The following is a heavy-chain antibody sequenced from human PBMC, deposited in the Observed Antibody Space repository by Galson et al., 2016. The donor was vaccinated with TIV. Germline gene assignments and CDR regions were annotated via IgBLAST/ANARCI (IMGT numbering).Heavy chain of an antibody. D-gene: IGHD1-26*01. Sequence: SLRLSCAASGFTFGHYAVNWFRQAPGKGLEWVSYISSSGSTIYYADSVKGRFTISRDNAKNSLYLQMNSLRAEDTAVYYCARTGANTLYSGGYGDDDGFDFWGQGTMVTVSS. CDR3: ARTGANTLYSGGYGDDDGFDF. CDR1: GFTFGHYA. CDR2: ISSSGSTI. J-gene: IGHJ3*01. V-gene: IGHV3-48*03.